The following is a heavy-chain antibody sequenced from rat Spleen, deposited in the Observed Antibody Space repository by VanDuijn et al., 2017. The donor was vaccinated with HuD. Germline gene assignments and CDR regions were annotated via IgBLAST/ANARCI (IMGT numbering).Heavy chain of an antibody. Sequence: EVQLVESGGGLVQPGRSLKLSCVASGFTFNNYWMTWIRQAPGKGLEWVASITNTGGSTYYPDSVKGRFTISRDNAKSTLYLQMNSLRSEDTATYYCTRSLPGYSPYYSDYWGQGVMVTVSS. V-gene: IGHV5-31*01. CDR3: TRSLPGYSPYYSDY. J-gene: IGHJ2*01. D-gene: IGHD1-4*01. CDR1: GFTFNNYW. CDR2: ITNTGGST.